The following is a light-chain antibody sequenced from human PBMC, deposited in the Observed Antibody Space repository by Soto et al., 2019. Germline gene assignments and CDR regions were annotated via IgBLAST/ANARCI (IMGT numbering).Light chain of an antibody. CDR1: SSDIGRNY. CDR3: GTWDSSLTTYV. J-gene: IGLJ1*01. Sequence: QSVMTQPPSVSAAPGQKITICCSGSSSDIGRNYVSWYQHLPGTAPKLLIYENNKRPSGIPDRLSGSKSGSSATLGITGLQTGDEADYYCGTWDSSLTTYVFGPGTKVTVL. CDR2: ENN. V-gene: IGLV1-51*02.